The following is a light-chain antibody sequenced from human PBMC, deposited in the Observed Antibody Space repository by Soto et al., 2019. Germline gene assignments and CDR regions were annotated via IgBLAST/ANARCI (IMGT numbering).Light chain of an antibody. V-gene: IGLV2-23*01. J-gene: IGLJ2*01. CDR3: CSYAGSSTVV. CDR1: SSDVGSYNL. CDR2: EGS. Sequence: QSALTQPASVSGSPGQSITISCTGTSSDVGSYNLVSWYQQHPGKAPKLMIYEGSKRPSGVSNRFSGSKSGNTASLTISGXQAEDEADYYCCSYAGSSTVVFGGGTKLTVL.